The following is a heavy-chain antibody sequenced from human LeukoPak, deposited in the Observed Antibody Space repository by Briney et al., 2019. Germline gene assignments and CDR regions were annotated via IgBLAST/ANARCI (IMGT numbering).Heavy chain of an antibody. Sequence: GGSLRLSCAASGFTFSSYSMNWVRQAPGKGLEWVSSISSSSSYIYYADSVKGRFTISRDNAKNSLYLQINSLRAEDTALYYCASVDYYGSGNYYNDVDYWGQGTLVTVSS. V-gene: IGHV3-21*01. J-gene: IGHJ4*02. D-gene: IGHD3-10*01. CDR3: ASVDYYGSGNYYNDVDY. CDR2: ISSSSSYI. CDR1: GFTFSSYS.